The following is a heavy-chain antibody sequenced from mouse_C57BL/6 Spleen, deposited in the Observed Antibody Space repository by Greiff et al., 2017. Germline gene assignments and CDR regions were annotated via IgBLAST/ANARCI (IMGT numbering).Heavy chain of an antibody. CDR1: GYTFTSYW. CDR3: ARPYGSSYGFYFDY. V-gene: IGHV1-59*01. J-gene: IGHJ2*01. Sequence: QVQLQQPGAELVRPGTSVKLSCKASGYTFTSYWMHWVKQRPGQGLEWIGVIDPSDSYTNYNQKFKGKATSTVDTSSSTAYMQLSSLTSEDSAVYYCARPYGSSYGFYFDYWGQGTTLTVSS. D-gene: IGHD1-1*01. CDR2: IDPSDSYT.